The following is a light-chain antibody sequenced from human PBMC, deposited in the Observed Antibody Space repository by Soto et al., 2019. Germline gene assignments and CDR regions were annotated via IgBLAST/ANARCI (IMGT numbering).Light chain of an antibody. CDR1: QVISKY. CDR2: DAS. CDR3: QQFDTLPPA. Sequence: DIQMTQSPSSLSASVGDRVTISCQASQVISKYLNWYQQHPGKAPRLLIYDASSLDAGVPSRFSGSGSGTDFTFTIDSLQPEDIATYFCQQFDTLPPAFGQGTKLEI. J-gene: IGKJ2*01. V-gene: IGKV1-33*01.